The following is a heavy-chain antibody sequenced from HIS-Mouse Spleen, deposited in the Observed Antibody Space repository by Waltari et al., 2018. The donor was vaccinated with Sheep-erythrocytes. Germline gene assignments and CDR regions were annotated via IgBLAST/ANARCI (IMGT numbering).Heavy chain of an antibody. CDR2: MNPNSGNT. D-gene: IGHD6-13*01. CDR1: GYTFTSYD. J-gene: IGHJ5*02. V-gene: IGHV1-8*01. CDR3: ARGIAAAGTDWFDP. Sequence: QVQLVQSGAEVKKPGASVKVSCKASGYTFTSYDINWVPPATGQGLEWMGWMNPNSGNTGYAQKFQGRVTMTRNTSISTAYMELSSLRSEDTAVYYCARGIAAAGTDWFDPWGQGTLVTVYS.